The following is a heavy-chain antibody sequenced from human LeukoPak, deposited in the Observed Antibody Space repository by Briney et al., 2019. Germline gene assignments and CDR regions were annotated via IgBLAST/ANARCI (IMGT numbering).Heavy chain of an antibody. CDR1: GGSISSYY. V-gene: IGHV4-59*01. J-gene: IGHJ6*03. CDR2: IYYSGRT. CDR3: ARFYDSSGYYYYYMDV. D-gene: IGHD3-22*01. Sequence: PSAALSLPFTVSGGSISSYYWSWIRPPPGKGVEGIGYIYYSGRTNYNPSLKSRVTISVDPSKNQFSLKLSSVTAADPAVYYCARFYDSSGYYYYYMDVWGKGTTVTVSS.